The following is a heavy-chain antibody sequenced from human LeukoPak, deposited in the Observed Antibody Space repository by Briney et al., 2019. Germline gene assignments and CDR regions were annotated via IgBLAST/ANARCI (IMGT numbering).Heavy chain of an antibody. CDR2: ISSSSSTI. D-gene: IGHD6-13*01. J-gene: IGHJ3*02. V-gene: IGHV3-48*04. CDR1: GFTFSSYA. CDR3: ARDGQLVPLKGAFDI. Sequence: PGGSLRLSCAASGFTFSSYAMHWVRQAPGKGLEWVSYISSSSSTIYYADSVKGRFTISRDNAKNSLYLQMNSLRAEDTAVYYCARDGQLVPLKGAFDIWGQGTMVTVSS.